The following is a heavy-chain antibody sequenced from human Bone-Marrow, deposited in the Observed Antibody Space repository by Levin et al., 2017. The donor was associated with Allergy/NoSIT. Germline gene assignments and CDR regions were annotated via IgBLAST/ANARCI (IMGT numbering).Heavy chain of an antibody. J-gene: IGHJ2*01. D-gene: IGHD6-6*01. CDR1: GGSISSYY. CDR3: ARERPVRYFDL. Sequence: SGGSLRLSCTVSGGSISSYYWSWIRQPPGKGLEWIGYIYYSGSTNYNPSLKSRVTISVDTSKNQFSLKLSSVTAADTAVYYCARERPVRYFDLWGRGTLVTVSS. V-gene: IGHV4-59*01. CDR2: IYYSGST.